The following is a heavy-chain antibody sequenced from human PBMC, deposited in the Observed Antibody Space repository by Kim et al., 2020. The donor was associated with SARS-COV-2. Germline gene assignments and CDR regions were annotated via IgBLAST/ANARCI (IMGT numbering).Heavy chain of an antibody. J-gene: IGHJ4*02. CDR1: GFTVSSTY. V-gene: IGHV3-53*01. D-gene: IGHD6-25*01. Sequence: GGSLRLSCAASGFTVSSTYMSWVRQAPGKGLEWVSVFYSGGGNTYYADSVKGRFTISRDISKNTLYLQMNSLRAEHTAVYYCARGWGAAHFDFWGQGTL. CDR2: FYSGGGNT. CDR3: ARGWGAAHFDF.